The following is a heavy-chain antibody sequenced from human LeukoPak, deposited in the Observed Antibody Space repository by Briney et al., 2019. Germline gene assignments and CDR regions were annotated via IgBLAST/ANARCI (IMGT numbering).Heavy chain of an antibody. Sequence: GRSLRLSCAASGFTFDDYAMHWVRQAPGKGLEWVSGISWNSGSIGYADSVKGRFTISRDNAKNSLYLQMNSLRTEDTAVYYCAGGKSSVNWGQGTLVTVSS. J-gene: IGHJ4*02. CDR3: AGGKSSVN. CDR2: ISWNSGSI. D-gene: IGHD6-19*01. V-gene: IGHV3-9*01. CDR1: GFTFDDYA.